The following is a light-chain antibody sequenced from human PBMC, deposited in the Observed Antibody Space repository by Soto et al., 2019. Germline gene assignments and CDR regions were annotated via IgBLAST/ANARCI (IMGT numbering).Light chain of an antibody. CDR3: QQYGSSPSIT. CDR2: GAS. Sequence: EIFLTQSPGTLSLSQWEIATLSCRASQSVSSSYLAWYQQKPGQAPRLLIYGASSRATGIPDRFSGSGSGTDFTLTISRLEPEDFAVYYCQQYGSSPSITFGQGTRLEIK. V-gene: IGKV3-20*01. CDR1: QSVSSSY. J-gene: IGKJ5*01.